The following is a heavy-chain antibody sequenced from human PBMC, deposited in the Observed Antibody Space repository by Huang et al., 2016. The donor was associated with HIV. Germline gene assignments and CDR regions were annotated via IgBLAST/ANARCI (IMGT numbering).Heavy chain of an antibody. D-gene: IGHD3-22*01. CDR1: GYTFTGYY. Sequence: QVQLVQSGAEVKKPGASVKVSCKASGYTFTGYYMHWVRQAPGQGLEWMGWINPNSGGTDYAQKFQGRVTMTRDTSITTAYMELSRLRSDDTAVYYCARGAYYDSSGYARGLGYWGQGTLVTVSS. V-gene: IGHV1-2*02. CDR3: ARGAYYDSSGYARGLGY. J-gene: IGHJ4*02. CDR2: INPNSGGT.